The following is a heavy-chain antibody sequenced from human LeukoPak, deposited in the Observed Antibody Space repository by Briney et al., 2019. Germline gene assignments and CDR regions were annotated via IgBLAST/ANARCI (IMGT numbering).Heavy chain of an antibody. J-gene: IGHJ4*02. D-gene: IGHD3-22*01. CDR1: GGSISSYY. CDR3: ARGYDSSGPPLDY. V-gene: IGHV4-59*01. Sequence: KTSETLSLTCTVSGGSISSYYWSWIRQPPGKGLEWIGYIYYSGSTNYNPSLKSRVTISVDTSKNQFSLKLSSVTAADTAVYYCARGYDSSGPPLDYWGQGTLVTASS. CDR2: IYYSGST.